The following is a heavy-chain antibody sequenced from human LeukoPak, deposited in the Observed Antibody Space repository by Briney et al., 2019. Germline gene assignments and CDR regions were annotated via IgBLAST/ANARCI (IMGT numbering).Heavy chain of an antibody. J-gene: IGHJ4*02. CDR3: AKVKVAATDYFDY. CDR1: GFTFSSYA. Sequence: GGSLILSCAASGFTFSSYAMSWVRQAPGKGLEWVSAISGSGGSTYYADSVKGRFTISRDNSKNTLYLQMNSLRAEDTAVYYCAKVKVAATDYFDYWGQGTLVTVSS. V-gene: IGHV3-23*01. D-gene: IGHD2-15*01. CDR2: ISGSGGST.